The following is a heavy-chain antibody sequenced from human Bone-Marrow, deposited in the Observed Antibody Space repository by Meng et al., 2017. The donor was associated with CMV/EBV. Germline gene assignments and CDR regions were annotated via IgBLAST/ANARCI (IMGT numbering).Heavy chain of an antibody. CDR3: ARGNNWVARSGMDV. CDR2: ISAYNGNT. J-gene: IGHJ6*02. D-gene: IGHD1-20*01. CDR1: GYTFTSYG. V-gene: IGHV1-18*01. Sequence: ASVKVSCKASGYTFTSYGISWVRQAPGQGLEWMGWISAYNGNTNYAQKLQGRVTMTTDTSTSTAYMELSSLRSEDTAVYYCARGNNWVARSGMDVWGQGTTVTVSS.